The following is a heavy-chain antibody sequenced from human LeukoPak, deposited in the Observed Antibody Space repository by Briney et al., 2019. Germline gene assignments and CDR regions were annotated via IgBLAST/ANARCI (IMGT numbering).Heavy chain of an antibody. J-gene: IGHJ5*02. CDR3: TRDPPAVAINTYA. D-gene: IGHD6-13*01. CDR2: IYSGDST. V-gene: IGHV3-53*01. CDR1: GFTVSSNY. Sequence: PGGSLRLSCAASGFTVSSNYMSWVRQAPGKGLEWVSVIYSGDSTYYADSVRGRFTISRDNSKNTLYLQMNSLRAEDTAVYYCTRDPPAVAINTYAWGQGTLVTVSS.